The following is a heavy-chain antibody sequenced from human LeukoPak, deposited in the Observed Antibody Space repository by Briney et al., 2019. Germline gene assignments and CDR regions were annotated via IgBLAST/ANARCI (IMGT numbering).Heavy chain of an antibody. J-gene: IGHJ6*03. Sequence: GGSLRLSCAASGFTFSSYWMSWIRQVPGKGLEWVAVIWFDGNNKFYADSVRGRFTVSRDNSNNTLYLQMSSLRGEDTAIYYCARKRRFGNYYYYDMDVWGQGTTVTVSS. D-gene: IGHD3-16*01. V-gene: IGHV3-33*08. CDR3: ARKRRFGNYYYYDMDV. CDR1: GFTFSSYW. CDR2: IWFDGNNK.